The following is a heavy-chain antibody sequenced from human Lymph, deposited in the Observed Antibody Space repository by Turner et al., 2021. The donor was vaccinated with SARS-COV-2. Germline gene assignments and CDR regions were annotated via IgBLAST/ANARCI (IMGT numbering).Heavy chain of an antibody. CDR2: IIPILGIA. CDR3: ARGRVDSYSGSYYSWFDP. Sequence: GAEVKKPGSSVKVSCKASGGTFSSYAISWVRPAPGQGLEWMGRIIPILGIANYAQKFQGRVTITADKSTSTAYMELSSLRSEDTAVYYGARGRVDSYSGSYYSWFDPWGQGTLVTVSS. V-gene: IGHV1-69*04. J-gene: IGHJ5*02. CDR1: GGTFSSYA. D-gene: IGHD1-26*01.